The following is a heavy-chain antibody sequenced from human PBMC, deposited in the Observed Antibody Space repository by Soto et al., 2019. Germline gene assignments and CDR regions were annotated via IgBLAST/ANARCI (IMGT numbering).Heavy chain of an antibody. CDR2: ISSSDSAI. D-gene: IGHD5-18*01. CDR3: ASLEMDTIPG. CDR1: GFTFSSYE. V-gene: IGHV3-48*03. J-gene: IGHJ4*02. Sequence: EVQLVESGGGLVQPGGSLRLSCAASGFTFSSYEMNWVRQAPGKGLEWVSYISSSDSAIYYADSVKGRFTISRDNAKNSLYLQMNSLIVEDTAVYYCASLEMDTIPGWGQGTLVTV.